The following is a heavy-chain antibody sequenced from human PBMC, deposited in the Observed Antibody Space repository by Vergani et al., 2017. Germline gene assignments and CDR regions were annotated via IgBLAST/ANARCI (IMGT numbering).Heavy chain of an antibody. CDR2: ISYDGSNK. CDR3: AKGSVSITGTAREYYGMDV. J-gene: IGHJ6*02. V-gene: IGHV3-30*18. Sequence: QVQLVESGGGVVQPGRSLRLSCAASGFTFSSYGMHWVRQAPGKGLGWVAVISYDGSNKYYADSVKGRFTISRDNSKNTLYLQMNSLRAEDTAVYYCAKGSVSITGTAREYYGMDVWGQGTTVTVSS. D-gene: IGHD1-20*01. CDR1: GFTFSSYG.